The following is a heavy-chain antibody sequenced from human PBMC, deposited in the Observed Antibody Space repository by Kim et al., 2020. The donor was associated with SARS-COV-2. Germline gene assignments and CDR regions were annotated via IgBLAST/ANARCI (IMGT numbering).Heavy chain of an antibody. CDR3: AKDSFGGVIVGLIDD. V-gene: IGHV3-23*01. J-gene: IGHJ4*02. Sequence: GGSLRLSCAASGFTFSSYAMSWVRQAPGKGLEWVSSISGTGISTKYADSVKGRFTISRDNAKNTMYLQMNGLRVEDTAIYYCAKDSFGGVIVGLIDDWGQGTLVTVSS. D-gene: IGHD3-16*02. CDR1: GFTFSSYA. CDR2: ISGTGIST.